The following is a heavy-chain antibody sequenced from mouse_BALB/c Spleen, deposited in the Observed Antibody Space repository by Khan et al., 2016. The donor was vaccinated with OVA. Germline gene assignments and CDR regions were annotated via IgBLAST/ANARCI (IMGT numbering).Heavy chain of an antibody. CDR2: INTYTGEP. D-gene: IGHD2-14*01. V-gene: IGHV9-3-1*01. Sequence: QIQLVQSGPELKKPGETVKISCKASGYTFTNYGMHWVKQAPGKGLKWMGWINTYTGEPTYDDDFKGRFAFSLETSASTAYLQINNLKNEDTATYFCARVGYNGTMDYWGQGTSVTVSA. CDR1: GYTFTNYG. CDR3: ARVGYNGTMDY. J-gene: IGHJ4*01.